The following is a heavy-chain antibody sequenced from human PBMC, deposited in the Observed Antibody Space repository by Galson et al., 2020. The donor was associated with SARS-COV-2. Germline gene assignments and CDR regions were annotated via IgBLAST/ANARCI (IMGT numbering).Heavy chain of an antibody. J-gene: IGHJ5*02. CDR1: GGSISSGGYY. V-gene: IGHV4-31*03. CDR2: IYYSGST. Sequence: ETSETLSLTCTVSGGSISSGGYYWSWIRQHPGKGLEWIGYIYYSGSTYYNPSLKRRVTIRVDTSKNQFSLKMSSVTAADTAVYYCASSSAYCSGGSCYGGDWFDPWGQGTLVTVSS. D-gene: IGHD2-15*01. CDR3: ASSSAYCSGGSCYGGDWFDP.